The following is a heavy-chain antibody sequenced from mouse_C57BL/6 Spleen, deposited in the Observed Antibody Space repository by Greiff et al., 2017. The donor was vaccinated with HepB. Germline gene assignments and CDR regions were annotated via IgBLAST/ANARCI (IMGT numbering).Heavy chain of an antibody. D-gene: IGHD2-1*01. Sequence: QVQLQQPGAELVRPGSSVKLSCKASGYTFTSYWMDWVKQRPGQGLEWIGNIYPSDSETHYNQKFKDKATLTVDKSSSTAYMQLSSLTSEDSAVYYCARLGGPYGNFAYCGQGTLVTVSA. CDR3: ARLGGPYGNFAY. CDR2: IYPSDSET. V-gene: IGHV1-61*01. CDR1: GYTFTSYW. J-gene: IGHJ3*01.